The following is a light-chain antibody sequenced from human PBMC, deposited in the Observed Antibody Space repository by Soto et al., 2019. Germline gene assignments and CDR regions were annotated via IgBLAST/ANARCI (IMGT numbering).Light chain of an antibody. V-gene: IGKV1-27*01. CDR3: QNYNSGPRT. Sequence: IQMTQSPSSLSAPVGDRVTITCRASQGISNYLAWYQQKPGKVPKLLIYAASTLQSGVPSRFSGSGSGTDFTLTISSLQPDDVSTYYCQNYNSGPRTFGQGTKVEIK. J-gene: IGKJ1*01. CDR1: QGISNY. CDR2: AAS.